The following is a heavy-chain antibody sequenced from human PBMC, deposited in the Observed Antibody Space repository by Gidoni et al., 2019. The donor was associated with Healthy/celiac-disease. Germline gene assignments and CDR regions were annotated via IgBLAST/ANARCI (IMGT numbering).Heavy chain of an antibody. CDR2: IHHRGST. J-gene: IGHJ3*02. Sequence: QVQLQQWGAGLLKPSETLSLTCAVYGGSFSGSYWSWIRHPPGKGLEWIGEIHHRGSTNYNPSLKSRVTISVDTSKNQFSLKLSSVTASDTAVYYCARKPFGVVIIHSADDAFDIWGQGTMVTVSS. D-gene: IGHD3-3*01. CDR3: ARKPFGVVIIHSADDAFDI. V-gene: IGHV4-34*01. CDR1: GGSFSGSY.